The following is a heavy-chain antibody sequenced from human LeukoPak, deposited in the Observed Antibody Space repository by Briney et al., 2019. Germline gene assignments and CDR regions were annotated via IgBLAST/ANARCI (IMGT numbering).Heavy chain of an antibody. CDR3: TKGDYHAY. CDR2: IRSNTYGGTA. Sequence: GGSLRLSCTASGFTFGDYAMSWSRQAPGKGLEWVGFIRSNTYGGTAEYAASVEGRFTISRDDSKSIAYLQMNSLKTEDTAVYYCTKGDYHAYWGQGTLATVSS. V-gene: IGHV3-49*03. J-gene: IGHJ4*02. CDR1: GFTFGDYA.